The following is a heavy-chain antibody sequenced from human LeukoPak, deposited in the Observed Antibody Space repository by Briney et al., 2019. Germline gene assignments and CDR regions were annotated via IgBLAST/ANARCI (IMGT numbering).Heavy chain of an antibody. Sequence: SETLSLTCAVYGGSFSVYYWSWIRQPPGKGLEWIGEINHSGSTNYNPSLKSRVTISVDTSKNQFSLKLSSVTAADTAVYYCARFEKLSSGYYFDYWGQGTLVTVSS. J-gene: IGHJ4*02. V-gene: IGHV4-34*01. D-gene: IGHD3-22*01. CDR2: INHSGST. CDR3: ARFEKLSSGYYFDY. CDR1: GGSFSVYY.